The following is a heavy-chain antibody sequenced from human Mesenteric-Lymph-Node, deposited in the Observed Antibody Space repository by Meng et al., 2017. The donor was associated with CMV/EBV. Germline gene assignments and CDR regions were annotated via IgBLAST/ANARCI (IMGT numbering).Heavy chain of an antibody. Sequence: EPSRAYFLIWIHQPPAKWLEWIGELNHSGSTHYPPSLKSRVTISVDTSKTPFSLKLSSVTAADTAVYYCAVFIITLRHPRCYFGTDVWGQGTTVTVSS. CDR1: EPSRAYF. V-gene: IGHV4-34*01. CDR3: AVFIITLRHPRCYFGTDV. CDR2: LNHSGST. J-gene: IGHJ6*02. D-gene: IGHD3-3*01.